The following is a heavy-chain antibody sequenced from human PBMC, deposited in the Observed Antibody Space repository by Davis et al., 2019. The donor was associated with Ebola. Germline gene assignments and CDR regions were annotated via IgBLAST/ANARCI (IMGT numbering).Heavy chain of an antibody. J-gene: IGHJ5*02. CDR2: IYYSGST. CDR3: ARMDYYYGSGTNRFDP. V-gene: IGHV4-59*12. D-gene: IGHD3-10*01. Sequence: SETLSLTCTVSGGSISSYYWSWIRQPPGKGLEWIGYIYYSGSTNYNPSLKSRVTISVDTSKNQFSLKLSSVTAADTAVYYCARMDYYYGSGTNRFDPWGQGTLVTVSS. CDR1: GGSISSYY.